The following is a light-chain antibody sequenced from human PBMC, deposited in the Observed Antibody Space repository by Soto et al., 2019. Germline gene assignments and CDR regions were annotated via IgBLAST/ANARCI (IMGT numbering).Light chain of an antibody. CDR3: QQYDDSDRYI. CDR1: QYVNTRC. J-gene: IGKJ2*01. CDR2: ATS. V-gene: IGKV3-20*01. Sequence: EIVLTQSPGTLSLSPGERATLSCRASQYVNTRCSAWYQQRPGQAPKLLIYATSSRATGIPDRFSGSGSGTDFTLTISRLEPEDFAVYYCQQYDDSDRYIFGQGTNLEIK.